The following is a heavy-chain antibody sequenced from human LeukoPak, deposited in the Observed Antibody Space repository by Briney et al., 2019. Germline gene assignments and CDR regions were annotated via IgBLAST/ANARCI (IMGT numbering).Heavy chain of an antibody. D-gene: IGHD3-22*01. CDR2: FFLKGST. J-gene: IGHJ5*02. CDR3: ARQDYDSSGSWWFDP. Sequence: SDTLSLTCTVCGYSITSAYYWGWIRQPPGKGLEWIGSFFLKGSTYYNPSLKSRVTISVDTSKNQFSLELSSVTAADTAVYYCARQDYDSSGSWWFDPWGQGTLVTVSS. CDR1: GYSITSAYY. V-gene: IGHV4-38-2*02.